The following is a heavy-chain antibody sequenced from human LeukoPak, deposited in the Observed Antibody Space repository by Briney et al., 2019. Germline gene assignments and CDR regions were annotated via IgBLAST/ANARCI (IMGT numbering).Heavy chain of an antibody. J-gene: IGHJ4*02. V-gene: IGHV4-59*01. CDR1: GGSISSYY. CDR2: IYYSGST. Sequence: SETLSLTCTVSGGSISSYYWSWIRQPPGKGLEWIGYIYYSGSTNYNPSLKSRVTISVDTSKNQFSLKLSSVTAADTAVYYCARALGYSFDYWGQGTLVTVSS. CDR3: ARALGYSFDY. D-gene: IGHD2-15*01.